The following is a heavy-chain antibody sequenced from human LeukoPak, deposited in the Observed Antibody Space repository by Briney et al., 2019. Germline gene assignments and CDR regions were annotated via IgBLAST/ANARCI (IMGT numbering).Heavy chain of an antibody. J-gene: IGHJ6*03. CDR3: AISPTVATIRYYYYMDV. Sequence: GASVKVSCKASGYTFTSYDINWVRQAPGQGLEWMGWINTNTGNPTYAQGFTGRFVFSLDTSVSTAYLQISSLKAEDTAVYYCAISPTVATIRYYYYMDVWGKGTTVTVSS. D-gene: IGHD5-12*01. CDR2: INTNTGNP. CDR1: GYTFTSYD. V-gene: IGHV7-4-1*02.